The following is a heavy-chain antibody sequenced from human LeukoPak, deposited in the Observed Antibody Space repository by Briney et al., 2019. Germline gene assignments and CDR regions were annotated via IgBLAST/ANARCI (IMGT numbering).Heavy chain of an antibody. Sequence: GGSLRLSCAASGFTFSSYEMNWVRQAPGKGLEWVSYISSSGSTIYYADSVKGRFTISRDNAKNSLYLQMNSLGAEDTAVYYCARDPGIAAARDYWGQGTLVTVSS. V-gene: IGHV3-48*03. J-gene: IGHJ4*02. D-gene: IGHD6-13*01. CDR1: GFTFSSYE. CDR2: ISSSGSTI. CDR3: ARDPGIAAARDY.